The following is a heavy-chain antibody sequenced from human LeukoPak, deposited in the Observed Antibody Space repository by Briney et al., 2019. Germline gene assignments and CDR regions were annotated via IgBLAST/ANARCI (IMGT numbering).Heavy chain of an antibody. CDR2: INPNSGGT. J-gene: IGHJ4*02. V-gene: IGHV1-2*02. CDR3: VRDQYYDCGYFDY. D-gene: IGHD3-3*01. Sequence: GASVKVSCKASGYTFTGYYMHWVRQAPGQGLEWMGWINPNSGGTNYAQRFQGRVTMTTDTSTSTAYMELRSLRSDDTAVYYCVRDQYYDCGYFDYWGQGTLVTVSS. CDR1: GYTFTGYY.